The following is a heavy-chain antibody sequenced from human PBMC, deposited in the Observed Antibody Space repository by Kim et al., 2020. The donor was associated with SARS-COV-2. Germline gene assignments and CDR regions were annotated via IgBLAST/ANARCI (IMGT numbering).Heavy chain of an antibody. V-gene: IGHV1-69*13. CDR2: IIPIFGTA. J-gene: IGHJ3*02. Sequence: SVKVSCKASGGTFSSYAISWVRQAPGQGLEWMGGIIPIFGTANYAQKFQGRVTITADESTSTAYMELSSLRSEDTAVYYCAAGSLGSGWFNAFDIWGQGTMVTVSS. D-gene: IGHD6-19*01. CDR3: AAGSLGSGWFNAFDI. CDR1: GGTFSSYA.